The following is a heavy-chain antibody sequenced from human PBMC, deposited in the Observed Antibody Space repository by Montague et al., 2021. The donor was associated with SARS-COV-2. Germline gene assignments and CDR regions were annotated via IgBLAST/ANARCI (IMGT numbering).Heavy chain of an antibody. CDR2: IYYSGST. Sequence: SETLSLTCTVSGGSISSYYWSWIRQPPGKGLEWIGYIYYSGSTNYNPSLKSRVTISVDTSKNQFSLELSSVTAADTAVYYCARHKKRLWFGELLFDYWGQGTLVTVSS. D-gene: IGHD3-10*01. V-gene: IGHV4-59*08. CDR1: GGSISSYY. J-gene: IGHJ4*02. CDR3: ARHKKRLWFGELLFDY.